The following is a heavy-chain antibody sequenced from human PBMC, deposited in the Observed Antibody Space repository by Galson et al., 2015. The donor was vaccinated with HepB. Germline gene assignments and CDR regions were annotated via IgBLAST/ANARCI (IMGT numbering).Heavy chain of an antibody. CDR2: ISYDGSNK. CDR1: GFTFSSYA. Sequence: SLRLSCAASGFTFSSYAMHWVRQAPGKGLEWVAVISYDGSNKYYADSVKGRFTISRDNSKNTLYLQMNSLRAEDTAVYYCARAVSISGDFYQFFGYWGQGTLVTVSS. V-gene: IGHV3-30-3*01. CDR3: ARAVSISGDFYQFFGY. D-gene: IGHD3-10*01. J-gene: IGHJ4*02.